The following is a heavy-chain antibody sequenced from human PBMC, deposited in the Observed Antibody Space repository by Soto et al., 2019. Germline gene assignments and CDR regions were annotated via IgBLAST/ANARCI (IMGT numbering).Heavy chain of an antibody. CDR3: AKGENYYDSSGTSDY. Sequence: LRLSCAASGFTFSSYAMSWVRQAPGKGLEWVSAISGSGGSTYYADSVKGRFTISRDNSKNTLYLQMNSLRAEDTAVYYCAKGENYYDSSGTSDYWGQGTLVTVSS. CDR1: GFTFSSYA. V-gene: IGHV3-23*01. CDR2: ISGSGGST. J-gene: IGHJ4*02. D-gene: IGHD3-22*01.